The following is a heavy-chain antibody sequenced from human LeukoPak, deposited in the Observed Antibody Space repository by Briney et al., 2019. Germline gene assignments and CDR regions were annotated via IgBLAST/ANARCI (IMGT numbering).Heavy chain of an antibody. V-gene: IGHV1-69*04. CDR2: IIPILGIA. D-gene: IGHD6-6*01. CDR1: GGTFSSYA. J-gene: IGHJ6*03. Sequence: GSSVKVSCKASGGTFSSYAISWVRQAPGQGLEWMGRIIPILGIANYAQKFQGRVTITADKSPSTAYMELSSLRSEDKAVYYCARDWNGGLAARLDYYYYMDVWGKGTTVTVSS. CDR3: ARDWNGGLAARLDYYYYMDV.